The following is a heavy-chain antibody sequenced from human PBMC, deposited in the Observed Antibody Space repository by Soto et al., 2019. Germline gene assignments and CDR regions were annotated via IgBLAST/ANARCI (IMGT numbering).Heavy chain of an antibody. CDR1: VGSIISYY. V-gene: IGHV4-4*07. CDR3: AGGRYCTNGVCLEGVYY. J-gene: IGHJ4*02. Sequence: SKTLALTCTVSVGSIISYYWSWIRQPAGKGLEWIGRIYTSGSTNYNPSLKSRVTMSVDTSKNQFSLKLSSVTAADTAVYYCAGGRYCTNGVCLEGVYYWGQGTLVTVSS. D-gene: IGHD2-8*01. CDR2: IYTSGST.